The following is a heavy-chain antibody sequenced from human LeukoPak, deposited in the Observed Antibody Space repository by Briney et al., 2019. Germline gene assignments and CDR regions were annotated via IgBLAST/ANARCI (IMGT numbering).Heavy chain of an antibody. D-gene: IGHD2-21*02. CDR3: ASSIVVVTASDAFDI. CDR2: ISGSGGST. J-gene: IGHJ3*02. CDR1: GFTFSSNA. Sequence: GGSLRLSCAASGFTFSSNAMSWVRQAPGTGLEWVSAISGSGGSTYYADSVKGRFTISRDNSKNTLYLQMNSLRAEDTAVYYCASSIVVVTASDAFDIWGQGTMVTVSS. V-gene: IGHV3-23*01.